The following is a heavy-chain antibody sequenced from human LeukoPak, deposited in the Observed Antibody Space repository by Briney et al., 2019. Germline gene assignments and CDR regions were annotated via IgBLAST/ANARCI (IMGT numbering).Heavy chain of an antibody. Sequence: GGSLRLSCAASGFTFSSYAMSWVRQAPGKGLEWVSAISGSGGSTYYADSVKGRFTISRDNSKNTLYLQMNSLRAEDTAVYYCARDSSGSYYPDFDYWGQGTLVTVSS. CDR3: ARDSSGSYYPDFDY. D-gene: IGHD1-26*01. CDR1: GFTFSSYA. CDR2: ISGSGGST. J-gene: IGHJ4*02. V-gene: IGHV3-23*01.